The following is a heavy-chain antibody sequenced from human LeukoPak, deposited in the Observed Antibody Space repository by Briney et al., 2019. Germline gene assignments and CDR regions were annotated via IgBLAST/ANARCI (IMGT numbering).Heavy chain of an antibody. D-gene: IGHD5-18*01. CDR2: ISYDGSNK. V-gene: IGHV3-30*03. CDR3: ARGHRYGHFDY. J-gene: IGHJ4*02. Sequence: PGRSLRLSCAASGFTFSSYGMHWVRQAPGKGLEWVAVISYDGSNKYYADSVKGRFTISRDNSKNTLYLQMNSLRAEDTAVYYCARGHRYGHFDYWGQGTLVTVSS. CDR1: GFTFSSYG.